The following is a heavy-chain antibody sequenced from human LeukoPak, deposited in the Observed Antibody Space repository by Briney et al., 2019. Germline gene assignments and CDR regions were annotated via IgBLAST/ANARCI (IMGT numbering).Heavy chain of an antibody. CDR2: IDSGDRT. CDR1: GFTVSSNY. Sequence: GGSLRLSCAASGFTVSSNYMNWVRQAPGKGLEWVSVIDSGDRTYYADSVKGRFTISRDNSKNTLYLQINSLRAEDTAVYYCARDRRVRGVMWNSKSDGFDIWGDGTMVTVSS. J-gene: IGHJ3*02. V-gene: IGHV3-66*01. CDR3: ARDRRVRGVMWNSKSDGFDI. D-gene: IGHD3-10*01.